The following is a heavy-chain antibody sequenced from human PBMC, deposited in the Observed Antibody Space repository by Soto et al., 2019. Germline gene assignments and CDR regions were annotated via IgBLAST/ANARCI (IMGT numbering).Heavy chain of an antibody. CDR2: ISGSGGST. J-gene: IGHJ6*03. CDR1: GFTFSSYA. D-gene: IGHD4-4*01. CDR3: AKVAVTNYYYYYYMDV. Sequence: EVQLLESGGGLVQPGGSMRLSCAASGFTFSSYAMSWVRQAPGKGLEWVSAISGSGGSTYYAGSVKGLFTISRDKSKNTLYLQMNSLRAEDTAVYYCAKVAVTNYYYYYYMDVWGKGTTVTVAS. V-gene: IGHV3-23*01.